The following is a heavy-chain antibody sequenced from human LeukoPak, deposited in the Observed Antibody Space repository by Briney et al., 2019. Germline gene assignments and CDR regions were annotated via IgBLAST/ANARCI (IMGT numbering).Heavy chain of an antibody. CDR2: ISSSSSTI. Sequence: PGGSLRLSCAASGFTFSSYSMNWVRQAPGKGLEWVSYISSSSSTIYYADSVKGRFTISRDNDKNSMYLQMNSLRAEDTAVYYCARDQDSSSVDYWGQGTLVTVSS. D-gene: IGHD6-13*01. V-gene: IGHV3-48*01. CDR1: GFTFSSYS. J-gene: IGHJ4*02. CDR3: ARDQDSSSVDY.